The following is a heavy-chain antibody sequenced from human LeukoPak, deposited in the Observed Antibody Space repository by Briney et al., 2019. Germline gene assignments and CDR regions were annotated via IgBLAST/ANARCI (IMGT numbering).Heavy chain of an antibody. Sequence: PGGSLRLSCAASGFIFTSYSMNWVRQAPGKGLEWISYISSSSSTIYYADSVRGRFTISRDNAKNSLYLQMNSLRAEDTAVYYCARGVGLYYDSSHHAFDIWGQGTMVTVSS. CDR1: GFIFTSYS. J-gene: IGHJ3*02. V-gene: IGHV3-48*01. D-gene: IGHD3-22*01. CDR3: ARGVGLYYDSSHHAFDI. CDR2: ISSSSSTI.